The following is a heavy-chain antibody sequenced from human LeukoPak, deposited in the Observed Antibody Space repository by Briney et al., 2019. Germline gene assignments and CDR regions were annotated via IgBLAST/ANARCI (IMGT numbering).Heavy chain of an antibody. Sequence: PGTSLRLSCAASGFTFSTYGMHWVRQAPGKGLEWVAVMSYDGRNTYYADSVKGRFIISRDKSKNTLYLQMNSLRVEDTAVYYCAKVQLERRELLPNFDYWGQGTLVTVSS. V-gene: IGHV3-30*18. CDR3: AKVQLERRELLPNFDY. CDR1: GFTFSTYG. D-gene: IGHD1-1*01. J-gene: IGHJ4*02. CDR2: MSYDGRNT.